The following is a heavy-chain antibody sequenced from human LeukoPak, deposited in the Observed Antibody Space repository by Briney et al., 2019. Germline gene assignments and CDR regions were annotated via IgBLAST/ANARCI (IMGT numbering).Heavy chain of an antibody. D-gene: IGHD3-22*01. J-gene: IGHJ4*02. Sequence: GGSLRLSCAASGFSFSDYGMHWVRQAPGKGLEWVSAISGGGGNTYYADSVKGRFTISRDNSKNMLYLQMNSLRAEDTAVYYCAKTRYYDNSGYCDYWGQGTLVTVSS. CDR2: ISGGGGNT. CDR1: GFSFSDYG. CDR3: AKTRYYDNSGYCDY. V-gene: IGHV3-23*01.